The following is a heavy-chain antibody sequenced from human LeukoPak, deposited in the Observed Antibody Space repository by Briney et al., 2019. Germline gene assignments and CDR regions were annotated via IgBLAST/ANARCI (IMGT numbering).Heavy chain of an antibody. D-gene: IGHD4-11*01. V-gene: IGHV4-39*01. CDR3: ASPLYSNYRQFDY. J-gene: IGHJ4*02. CDR1: GGSISSSSYY. CDR2: IYYSGST. Sequence: PSETLSLTCTVSGGSISSSSYYWGWIRQPPGKGLEWIGSIYYSGSTYYNPSLKSRVTISVDTSKNQFSLKLSSVTAADTAVYYCASPLYSNYRQFDYWGQGTLVTVSS.